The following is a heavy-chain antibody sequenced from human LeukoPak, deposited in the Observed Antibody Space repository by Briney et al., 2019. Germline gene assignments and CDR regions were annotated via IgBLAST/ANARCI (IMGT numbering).Heavy chain of an antibody. Sequence: PGGSLRLSCVASGFTFRTYGMHWVRQAAGKGLEWVAVVSSDGSYEYYADSVKGRFTISRDNSMNALFLQMDSLGTEDTAVYYCAKDLMTTIATSNRLDYWGQGTLVTVSS. V-gene: IGHV3-30*18. CDR2: VSSDGSYE. D-gene: IGHD4-17*01. J-gene: IGHJ4*02. CDR3: AKDLMTTIATSNRLDY. CDR1: GFTFRTYG.